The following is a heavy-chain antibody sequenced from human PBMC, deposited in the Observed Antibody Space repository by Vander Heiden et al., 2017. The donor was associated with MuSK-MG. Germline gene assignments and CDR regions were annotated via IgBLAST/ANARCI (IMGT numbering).Heavy chain of an antibody. D-gene: IGHD4-17*01. Sequence: EVQLVQPAAEVKKPGASLKISCIGSGYTFATYWIAWVRQMPGKGLEWMGIIYPGDSDTRYSPSFQGQVTISVDKSINTAYLQWSGLKASDTAIYYCARRRYYLDYWGQGTLVTVSP. CDR3: ARRRYYLDY. CDR2: IYPGDSDT. J-gene: IGHJ4*02. CDR1: GYTFATYW. V-gene: IGHV5-51*01.